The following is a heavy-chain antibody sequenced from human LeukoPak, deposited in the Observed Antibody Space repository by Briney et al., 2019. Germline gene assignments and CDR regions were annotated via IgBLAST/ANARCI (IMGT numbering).Heavy chain of an antibody. CDR1: GFXFSSYE. D-gene: IGHD6-13*01. CDR2: ISSSGSTI. J-gene: IGHJ4*02. CDR3: ASGIAAAGPFDY. V-gene: IGHV3-48*03. Sequence: GGSLRLSCAASGFXFSSYEINWVRQAPGKGLEWVSYISSSGSTIYYADSVKGRFTISRDNAKNSLHLQMNSLRAEDTAVYCCASGIAAAGPFDYWGQGTLVTVSS.